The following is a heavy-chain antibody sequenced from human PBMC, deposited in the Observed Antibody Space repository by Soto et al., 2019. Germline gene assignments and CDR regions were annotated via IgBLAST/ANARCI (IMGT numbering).Heavy chain of an antibody. V-gene: IGHV3-30*18. Sequence: ESGGGVVQPGRSLRLSCAASGFTFSSYGTHWVRQAPGKGLEWVAVISYDGSNKYYADSVKGRFTISRDNSKNTLYLQMNSLRAEDTAVYYCAKATRSAFDYWGQGTLVTVSS. CDR2: ISYDGSNK. D-gene: IGHD3-3*01. CDR3: AKATRSAFDY. CDR1: GFTFSSYG. J-gene: IGHJ4*02.